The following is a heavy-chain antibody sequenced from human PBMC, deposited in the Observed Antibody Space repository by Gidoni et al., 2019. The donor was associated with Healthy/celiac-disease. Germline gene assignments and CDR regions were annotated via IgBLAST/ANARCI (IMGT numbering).Heavy chain of an antibody. V-gene: IGHV4-34*01. CDR1: GGSFSGYY. CDR3: ARGHPVGVDTGSLDY. J-gene: IGHJ4*02. CDR2: INHSGST. D-gene: IGHD5-18*01. Sequence: QVQLQQWGAGMLKPSATLSLTCAVYGGSFSGYYWSWIRQPPGKGLEWIGEINHSGSTNYNPSLKSRVTISVDTSKNQFSLKLSSVTAADTAVYYCARGHPVGVDTGSLDYWGQGTLVTVSS.